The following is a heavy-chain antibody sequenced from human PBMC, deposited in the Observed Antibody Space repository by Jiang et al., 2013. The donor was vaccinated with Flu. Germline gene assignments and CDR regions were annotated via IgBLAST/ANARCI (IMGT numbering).Heavy chain of an antibody. CDR2: ISGSGTST. CDR1: IHLSSYA. V-gene: IGHV3-23*01. Sequence: QLLESGGGLVQPGGSRETVLCSLWIHLSSYAMSWVRQAPGKGLEWVSLISGSGTSTYYADSVKGRFTISRDNSKNTLYLQMNSLRAEDTAVYYCAKTKDNSGWVIDYWG. CDR3: AKTKDNSGWVIDY. J-gene: IGHJ4*01. D-gene: IGHD6-19*01.